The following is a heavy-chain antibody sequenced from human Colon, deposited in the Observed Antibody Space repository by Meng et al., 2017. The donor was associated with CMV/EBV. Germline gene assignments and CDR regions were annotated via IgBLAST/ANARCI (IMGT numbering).Heavy chain of an antibody. D-gene: IGHD3-3*01. CDR1: GFTFRAST. CDR2: IHINGREE. Sequence: GESLKISCAASGFTFRASTMHWVRQTPGKVLEWVSFIHINGREEHYADAVRGRFTISRDDSKNTLYLEMNSLRVDDTAVYYCADDFWKERGYWGPGTLVTVSS. J-gene: IGHJ4*02. CDR3: ADDFWKERGY. V-gene: IGHV3-30*02.